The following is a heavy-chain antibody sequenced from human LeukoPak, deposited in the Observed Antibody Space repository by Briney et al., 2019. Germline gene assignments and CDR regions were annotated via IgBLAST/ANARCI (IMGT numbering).Heavy chain of an antibody. V-gene: IGHV4-59*08. Sequence: SETLSLTCTVSGGSISSYYWSWIRQPPGKGLEWIGYIYYSGSTNYNPSLKSRVTISVDTSKNQFSLKLSSVTAADTAVYYCARLNDYVWGSYRYIGSYYYYGMDVWGQGTTVTVSS. CDR1: GGSISSYY. CDR2: IYYSGST. D-gene: IGHD3-16*02. CDR3: ARLNDYVWGSYRYIGSYYYYGMDV. J-gene: IGHJ6*02.